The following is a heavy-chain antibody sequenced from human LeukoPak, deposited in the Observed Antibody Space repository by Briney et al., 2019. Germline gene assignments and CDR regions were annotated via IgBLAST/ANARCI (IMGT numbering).Heavy chain of an antibody. CDR2: ISSSGSTI. CDR3: ARDAPVRNYDFWSGPPSDAFDI. V-gene: IGHV3-11*01. CDR1: GFTFSDYY. J-gene: IGHJ3*02. Sequence: GGSLRLSCAASGFTFSDYYMSWIRQAPGKGLEWVSYISSSGSTIYYADSVKGRSTISRDNAKNSLYLQMNSLRAEDTAVYYCARDAPVRNYDFWSGPPSDAFDIWGQGTMVTVSS. D-gene: IGHD3-3*01.